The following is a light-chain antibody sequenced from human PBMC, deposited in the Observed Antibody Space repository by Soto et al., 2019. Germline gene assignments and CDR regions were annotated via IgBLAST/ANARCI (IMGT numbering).Light chain of an antibody. Sequence: EIVLTQSPGTLSLSPGERATLSCRASQSVSSSYLAWYQQKPGQAPRLLIYGASSRDTGISDRFSGSGSGTDFTLTIIRLEPEEFAVYYCQQYGSSPPWTFGQGTKVEIK. CDR2: GAS. V-gene: IGKV3-20*01. J-gene: IGKJ1*01. CDR3: QQYGSSPPWT. CDR1: QSVSSSY.